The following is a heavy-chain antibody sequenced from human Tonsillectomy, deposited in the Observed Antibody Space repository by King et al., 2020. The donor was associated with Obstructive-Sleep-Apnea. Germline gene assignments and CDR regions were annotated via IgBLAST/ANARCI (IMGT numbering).Heavy chain of an antibody. J-gene: IGHJ4*02. CDR3: ARVGYDDVWGSYHSDY. V-gene: IGHV3-7*03. D-gene: IGHD3-16*02. Sequence: VQLVESGGGLVQPGGSLRLSCAASGFTFSSFWVNWVRQAPGKGLEWVANIRQDGSEKYYVYSVKGRFTISRDNAKNSLFLQMNSLRAEDTAVYYCARVGYDDVWGSYHSDYWGQGTLVTVSS. CDR1: GFTFSSFW. CDR2: IRQDGSEK.